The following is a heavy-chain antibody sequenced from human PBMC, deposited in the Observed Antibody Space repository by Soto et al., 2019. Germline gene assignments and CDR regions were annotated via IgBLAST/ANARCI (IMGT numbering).Heavy chain of an antibody. CDR3: ARGHGRFAH. Sequence: QVQLQQWGAGVLKPSESLSLTCGVSGVYFTGYYWTWIRQAPGKGLEWIGEINHYGSTNYNPSLKGRVTISLDTSKNQFSLWLASLSAADAAVYYCARGHGRFAHWGQGTLVTV. D-gene: IGHD3-3*01. CDR2: INHYGST. V-gene: IGHV4-34*02. CDR1: GVYFTGYY. J-gene: IGHJ4*02.